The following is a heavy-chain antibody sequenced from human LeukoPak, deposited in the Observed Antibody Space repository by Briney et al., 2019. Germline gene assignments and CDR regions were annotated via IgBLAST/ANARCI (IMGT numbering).Heavy chain of an antibody. Sequence: GGSLRLSCSASGFTFSSYAMHWVRQAPGKGLEYVSSISSDGGKTYYADSVKGRSTISRDNSKNTLNLQMSGLRAEDTAVYYCVKDRWVDYWGQGTLVTVSS. J-gene: IGHJ4*02. CDR3: VKDRWVDY. CDR2: ISSDGGKT. D-gene: IGHD4-23*01. CDR1: GFTFSSYA. V-gene: IGHV3-64D*09.